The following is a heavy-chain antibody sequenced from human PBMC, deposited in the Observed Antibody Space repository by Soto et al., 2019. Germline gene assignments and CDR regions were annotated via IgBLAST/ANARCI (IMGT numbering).Heavy chain of an antibody. Sequence: GGSLRLSCAASGFTFSSYEMNWVRQAPGKGLEWVSYISSLGTTIYYADSVKGRFTISRDNARNSLYLEMNSLSAEDTALYYCARDRSYYFDSWGQGTLVTVSS. CDR2: ISSLGTTI. J-gene: IGHJ4*02. CDR3: ARDRSYYFDS. V-gene: IGHV3-48*03. CDR1: GFTFSSYE.